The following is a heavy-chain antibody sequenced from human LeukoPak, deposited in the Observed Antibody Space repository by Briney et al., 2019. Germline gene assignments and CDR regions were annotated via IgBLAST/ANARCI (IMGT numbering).Heavy chain of an antibody. CDR1: GFTFSSYA. J-gene: IGHJ4*02. CDR2: ISGSGGST. V-gene: IGHV3-23*01. Sequence: GGSLRLSCAASGFTFSSYAMSWVRQAPGKGLEWVSAISGSGGSTYYADSVKGRFTISRDNSKNTLYLQMNSLRAEDTAVYYCARKTDHRTGGDYWGQGTLVTVSS. D-gene: IGHD1-1*01. CDR3: ARKTDHRTGGDY.